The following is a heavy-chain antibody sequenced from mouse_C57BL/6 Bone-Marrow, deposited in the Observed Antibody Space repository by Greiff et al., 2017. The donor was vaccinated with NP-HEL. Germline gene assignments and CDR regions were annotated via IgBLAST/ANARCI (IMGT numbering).Heavy chain of an antibody. CDR1: GYTFTSYG. Sequence: VKLVESGAELARPGASVKLSCKASGYTFTSYGISWVKQRTGQGLEWIGEIYPRSGNTYYNEKFKGKATLTADKSSSTAYMELRSLTSEDSAVYFCARWDPVGPGGYWGQGTTLTVSS. J-gene: IGHJ2*01. V-gene: IGHV1-81*01. CDR3: ARWDPVGPGGY. CDR2: IYPRSGNT. D-gene: IGHD4-1*01.